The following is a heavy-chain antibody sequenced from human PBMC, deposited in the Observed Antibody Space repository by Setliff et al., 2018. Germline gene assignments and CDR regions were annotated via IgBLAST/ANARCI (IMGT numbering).Heavy chain of an antibody. Sequence: SVKVSCKASGGTFSSYAISWVRQAPGQGLEWMGGIIPIFGTANYAQKFQGRVTITADKSTSTAYMELSSLRSEDTAVYYCARYRVVPAALNWFDPWGQGTLVTVSS. J-gene: IGHJ5*02. CDR2: IIPIFGTA. CDR1: GGTFSSYA. CDR3: ARYRVVPAALNWFDP. V-gene: IGHV1-69*06. D-gene: IGHD2-2*01.